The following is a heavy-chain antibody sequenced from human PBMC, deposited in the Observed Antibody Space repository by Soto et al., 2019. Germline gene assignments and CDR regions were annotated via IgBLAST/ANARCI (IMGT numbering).Heavy chain of an antibody. Sequence: QVQLVQSGAEVKKPGSSVKASCKASGGTFSSYAISWVRQAPGQGLEWMGGIIPIFGTANYAQKFQGRVTITAGESTSTAYMELSSLRSEDTAVYYCARDRNGSGSYTARAYDYWGQGTLVTVSS. D-gene: IGHD3-10*01. J-gene: IGHJ4*02. CDR2: IIPIFGTA. CDR3: ARDRNGSGSYTARAYDY. CDR1: GGTFSSYA. V-gene: IGHV1-69*01.